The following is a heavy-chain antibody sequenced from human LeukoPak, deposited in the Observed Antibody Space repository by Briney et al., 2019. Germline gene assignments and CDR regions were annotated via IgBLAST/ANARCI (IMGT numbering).Heavy chain of an antibody. CDR3: ASPSSRSYYYDSSGYYLLD. V-gene: IGHV3-53*01. J-gene: IGHJ4*02. CDR1: GFTVSSNY. D-gene: IGHD3-22*01. CDR2: IYSGGST. Sequence: PGGSLRLSCAASGFTVSSNYMSWVRQAPGKWLEWVSVIYSGGSTYYADSVKGRFTISRDNSKNTLYLQMNSLRAEDTAVYYCASPSSRSYYYDSSGYYLLDWGQGTLLTVSS.